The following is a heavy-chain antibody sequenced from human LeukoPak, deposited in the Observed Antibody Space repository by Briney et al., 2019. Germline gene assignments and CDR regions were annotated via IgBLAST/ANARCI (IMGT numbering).Heavy chain of an antibody. CDR2: IDPRSGGT. D-gene: IGHD1-1*01. V-gene: IGHV1-2*06. CDR3: ARDKRGSLDY. Sequence: AASVKVSCNTFGYNFYDADSHLHWVRQAPGQGREWMGRIDPRSGGTTYAQNLQGRVTMTWDTSITTGYMDLTRLRPDDTAMYYCARDKRGSLDYWGQGTPVVVSS. CDR1: GYNFYDADSH. J-gene: IGHJ4*02.